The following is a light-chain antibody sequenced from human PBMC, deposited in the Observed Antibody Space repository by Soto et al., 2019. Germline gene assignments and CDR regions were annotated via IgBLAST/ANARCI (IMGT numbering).Light chain of an antibody. CDR3: QQYNNWPLT. CDR1: QSVHNN. Sequence: EIVMTQSPAALSVSPGDGATLSCRANQSVHNNLAWYQQKPGQAPRLLMYGASARATGVPVRFSGTGSGTEFTLTITSLPSEDFAVYYCQQYNNWPLTFGQGTTVEI. V-gene: IGKV3-15*01. J-gene: IGKJ1*01. CDR2: GAS.